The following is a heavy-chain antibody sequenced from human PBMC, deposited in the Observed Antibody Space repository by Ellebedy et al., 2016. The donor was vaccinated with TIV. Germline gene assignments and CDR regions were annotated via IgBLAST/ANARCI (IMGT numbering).Heavy chain of an antibody. CDR1: GFIFRNNN. V-gene: IGHV3-48*04. Sequence: PGGSLRLSCTASGFIFRNNNMYWVRQAPGKGLEYVSYMTGITGVTNYADSLRGRFTISRDNAKNSVYLQMDSLRVEDTATYFCAREPPKFFYDSSGYQWGQGALVTVSS. CDR2: MTGITGVT. J-gene: IGHJ4*02. CDR3: AREPPKFFYDSSGYQ. D-gene: IGHD3-22*01.